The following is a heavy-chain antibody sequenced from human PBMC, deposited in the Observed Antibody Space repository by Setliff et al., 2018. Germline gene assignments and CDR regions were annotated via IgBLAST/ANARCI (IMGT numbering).Heavy chain of an antibody. Sequence: PGGSLRLSCAASGLTLINSGLHWVRQAPGKGLEWVAIIWHDGTNKYYADSVKGRFDISRDSSKNTVYLQMNSLTAEDTAMYYCATLSKDLNYWGQGTLVTVSS. D-gene: IGHD3-3*01. J-gene: IGHJ4*02. CDR1: GLTLINSG. CDR2: IWHDGTNK. CDR3: ATLSKDLNY. V-gene: IGHV3-33*01.